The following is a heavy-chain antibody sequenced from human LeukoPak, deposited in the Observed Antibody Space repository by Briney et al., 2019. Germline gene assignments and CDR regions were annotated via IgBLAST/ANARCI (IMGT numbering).Heavy chain of an antibody. CDR2: IYHSGST. D-gene: IGHD3-16*01. J-gene: IGHJ4*02. CDR1: GYSISSGYY. CDR3: AGGDGGGIDY. V-gene: IGHV4-38-2*02. Sequence: PSETLFLTCTVSGYSISSGYYWGWIRQPPGKGLEWIGSIYHSGSTYYNPSLKSRVTILVDTSKNQFSLKLSSVTAADTAVYYCAGGDGGGIDYWGQGTLVTVSS.